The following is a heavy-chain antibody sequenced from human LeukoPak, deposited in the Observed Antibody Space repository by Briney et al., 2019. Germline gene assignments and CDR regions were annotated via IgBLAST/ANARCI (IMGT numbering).Heavy chain of an antibody. V-gene: IGHV4-31*03. J-gene: IGHJ5*02. D-gene: IGHD3-10*01. CDR1: GCSISSGGYY. CDR3: ARASGALWFGELMINWFDP. Sequence: SQTLSLTCTVSGCSISSGGYYWSWLRQRPGKGLEWIGYIYYSGSTYYNPSLKSRVTISVDTSKNQFSLKLSSVTAADTAVYYCARASGALWFGELMINWFDPWGQGTLVTVSS. CDR2: IYYSGST.